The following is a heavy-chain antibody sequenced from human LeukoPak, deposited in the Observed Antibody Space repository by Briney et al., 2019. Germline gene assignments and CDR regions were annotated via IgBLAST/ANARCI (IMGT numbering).Heavy chain of an antibody. Sequence: SVTVSFTASGGTFSSYAISWVRQAPGQGLEWMGGIIPIFGTANYAQKFQGRVTITTDESTSTAYMELSSLRSEDTAVYYCARASGPLAPEDAFDIWGQGTMVTVSS. J-gene: IGHJ3*02. CDR1: GGTFSSYA. D-gene: IGHD3-3*02. CDR2: IIPIFGTA. V-gene: IGHV1-69*05. CDR3: ARASGPLAPEDAFDI.